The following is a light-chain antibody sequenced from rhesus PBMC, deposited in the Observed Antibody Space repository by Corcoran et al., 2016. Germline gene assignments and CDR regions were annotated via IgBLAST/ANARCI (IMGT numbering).Light chain of an antibody. CDR2: GAS. J-gene: IGKJ2*01. V-gene: IGKV3-10*01. CDR3: YQHSIVYC. CDR1: QSVRSY. Sequence: QVILTQSPATLSLSPGERATLHCRASQSVRSYLAWYQQKPGLAPRLLINGASSRATGIPDRLRGSGSVTNFTVTINCLEHEDVRIFHCYQHSIVYCFGQGTKVWI.